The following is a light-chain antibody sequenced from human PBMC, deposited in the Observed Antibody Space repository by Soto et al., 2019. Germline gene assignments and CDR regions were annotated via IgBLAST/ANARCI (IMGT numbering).Light chain of an antibody. CDR3: QQYGSSPLFT. Sequence: EIVLTQSPGTLSLSPGERATLSCRASQSVNSNYLAWYQQKPGQAPRLLIYGASSSATGIPDRFSGSGSGTDFTLTISRLEPEDFAVYYCQQYGSSPLFTFGPGTKVDIK. CDR1: QSVNSNY. V-gene: IGKV3-20*01. CDR2: GAS. J-gene: IGKJ3*01.